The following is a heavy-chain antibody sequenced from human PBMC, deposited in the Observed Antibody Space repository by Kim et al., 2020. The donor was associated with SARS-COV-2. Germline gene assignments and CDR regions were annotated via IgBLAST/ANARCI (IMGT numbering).Heavy chain of an antibody. D-gene: IGHD3-10*01. CDR3: AREGSGSYNWFDP. CDR2: INGGNGNT. Sequence: ASVKVSCKASGYTFDTYSLYWVRQAPGPRFEWMGWINGGNGNTRYSQNFQGRVTITRDTSATTAYMELSSLTSKDTAVYYCAREGSGSYNWFDPWGQGTLVTVSS. V-gene: IGHV1-3*01. CDR1: GYTFDTYS. J-gene: IGHJ5*02.